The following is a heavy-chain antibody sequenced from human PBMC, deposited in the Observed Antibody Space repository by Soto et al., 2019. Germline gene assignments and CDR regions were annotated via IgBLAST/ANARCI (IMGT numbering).Heavy chain of an antibody. J-gene: IGHJ5*01. Sequence: SETLSLTCSVSGAVVTSGENYWSWVRQPPWKGLEWLGYIYDSGVTSYTPALKSRVTSSLHRPNNQVSLKLRSVTAADTAVYFCVRDLAHGYTGNAWGHGTLVTVSS. CDR1: GAVVTSGENY. CDR2: IYDSGVT. D-gene: IGHD5-18*01. CDR3: VRDLAHGYTGNA. V-gene: IGHV4-30-4*08.